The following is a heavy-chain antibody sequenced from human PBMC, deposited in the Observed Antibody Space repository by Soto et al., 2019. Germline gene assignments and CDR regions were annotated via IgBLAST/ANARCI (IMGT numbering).Heavy chain of an antibody. V-gene: IGHV1-69*13. CDR3: AIALYQLLVYYYYCMDV. Sequence: SVKVSCKASGGTFRSYAISWVRQAPGQGIEWMGGIIHIFGTANYAKKFEGRVTITADDSTRTDDMELRRLRSEDTAVYYCAIALYQLLVYYYYCMDVWGQGTTVTVSS. CDR2: IIHIFGTA. D-gene: IGHD2-2*01. CDR1: GGTFRSYA. J-gene: IGHJ6*02.